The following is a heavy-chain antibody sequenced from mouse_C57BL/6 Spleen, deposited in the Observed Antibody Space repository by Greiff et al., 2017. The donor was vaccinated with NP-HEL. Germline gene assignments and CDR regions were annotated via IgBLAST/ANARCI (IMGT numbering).Heavy chain of an antibody. V-gene: IGHV1-81*01. CDR2: IYPRSGNT. CDR1: GYTFTSYG. J-gene: IGHJ2*01. Sequence: VQRVESGAELARPGASVKLSCKASGYTFTSYGISWVKQRTGQGLEWIGEIYPRSGNTYYTEKFKGKATLTADKSSSTAYMELRSLTSEDSAVYFCARKSTMVPTGDFDYWGQGTTLTVSS. D-gene: IGHD2-2*01. CDR3: ARKSTMVPTGDFDY.